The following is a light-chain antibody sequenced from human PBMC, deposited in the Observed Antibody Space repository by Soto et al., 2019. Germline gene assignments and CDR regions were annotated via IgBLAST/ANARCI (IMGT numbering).Light chain of an antibody. Sequence: DIQMTQSPSSLSASVGDRVTITCRASQSISTYLNWYQQKPGKAPNLLIYTTSNRESGVPSRFSGSGSGTDFTLTINSLQPEDFATYFCQQSYSRPRTFGQGTKVDI. CDR1: QSISTY. V-gene: IGKV1-39*01. J-gene: IGKJ1*01. CDR2: TTS. CDR3: QQSYSRPRT.